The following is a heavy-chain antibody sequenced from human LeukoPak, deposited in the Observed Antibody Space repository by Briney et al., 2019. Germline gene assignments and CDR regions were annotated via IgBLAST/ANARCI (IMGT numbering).Heavy chain of an antibody. D-gene: IGHD3-10*01. V-gene: IGHV5-51*01. Sequence: GESLKIPCKASGYNFFTYWIGWVRQIPGKGLEWMAIIYPDDSQTRYSPSFEGQVTISADKSINTAYLRWSSLKASDTAIYYCARQFSEFWGQGTLVTVSS. CDR2: IYPDDSQT. CDR3: ARQFSEF. J-gene: IGHJ4*02. CDR1: GYNFFTYW.